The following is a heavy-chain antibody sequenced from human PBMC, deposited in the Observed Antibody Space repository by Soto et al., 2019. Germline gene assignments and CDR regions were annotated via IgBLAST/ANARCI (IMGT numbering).Heavy chain of an antibody. Sequence: SETLSLTCSVSGGSMINSGYYWDWIRQPPGKGLEWIGSIFYDGSTYHSPALKSRVTISVDTSKNHFSLRLTSVTAADTALYYGARRIGHSSSRLDPWGQGTLVTVSS. J-gene: IGHJ5*02. D-gene: IGHD6-13*01. CDR1: GGSMINSGYY. CDR2: IFYDGST. V-gene: IGHV4-39*01. CDR3: ARRIGHSSSRLDP.